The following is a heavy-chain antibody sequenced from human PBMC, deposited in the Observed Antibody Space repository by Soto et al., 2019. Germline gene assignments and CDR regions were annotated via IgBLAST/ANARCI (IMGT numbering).Heavy chain of an antibody. CDR3: ARGVGGPSPMDY. CDR1: GGSISSYY. V-gene: IGHV4-59*01. J-gene: IGHJ4*02. CDR2: IYYSGST. D-gene: IGHD1-26*01. Sequence: PSETLSLTCTVSGGSISSYYWSWIRQPPGKGLEWIGYIYYSGSTNYNPSLKSRVTISVDTSKNQFSLKLSSVTAADTAVYYCARGVGGPSPMDYWGQGTLVTVSS.